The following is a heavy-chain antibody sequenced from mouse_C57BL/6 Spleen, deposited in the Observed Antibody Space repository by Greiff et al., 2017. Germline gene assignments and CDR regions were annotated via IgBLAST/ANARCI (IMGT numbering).Heavy chain of an antibody. D-gene: IGHD1-1*01. J-gene: IGHJ4*01. CDR1: GYTFTSYM. CDR2: INPSSGYT. Sequence: VQLQQPGAELVKPGASVKLSCKASGYTFTSYMMHWVKQRPGQGLEWIGYINPSSGYTKYNQKFKDKATLAADKSSSSAYMQLSSLTSEASAVYYCARGDYYVFLYAMYYWGQVTSVTVSS. V-gene: IGHV1S26*01. CDR3: ARGDYYVFLYAMYY.